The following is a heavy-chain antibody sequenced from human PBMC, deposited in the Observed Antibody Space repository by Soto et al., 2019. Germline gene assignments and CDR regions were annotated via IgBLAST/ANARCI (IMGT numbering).Heavy chain of an antibody. CDR2: ISAYNGNT. V-gene: IGHV1-18*01. D-gene: IGHD2-15*01. Sequence: GAPVKVSCKASGDTFNSYAICWVRQSPGQGLEWMGWISAYNGNTNYAQKLQGRVTMTTDTSTSTAHMELRSLRSDDPTVYYCARDRICRGYNYYGIDVWGQGTTVTVSS. CDR1: GDTFNSYA. J-gene: IGHJ6*02. CDR3: ARDRICRGYNYYGIDV.